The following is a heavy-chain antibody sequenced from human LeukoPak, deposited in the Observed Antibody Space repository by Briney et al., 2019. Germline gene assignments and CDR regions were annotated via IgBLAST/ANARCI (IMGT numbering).Heavy chain of an antibody. CDR2: ISYDGSNK. CDR3: AKDRSTRSWGLIDY. Sequence: GGSLRLSCAASGFTFSSYGMHWVRQAPGKGLEWVAVISYDGSNKYYADSVKGRFTISRDNSKNTLYLQMNSLRAEDTAVYYRAKDRSTRSWGLIDYWGQGTLVTVSS. CDR1: GFTFSSYG. J-gene: IGHJ4*02. D-gene: IGHD6-13*01. V-gene: IGHV3-30*18.